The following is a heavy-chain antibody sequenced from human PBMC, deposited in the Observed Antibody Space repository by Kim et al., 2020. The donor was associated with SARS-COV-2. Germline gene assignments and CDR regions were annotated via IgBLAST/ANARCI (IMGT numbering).Heavy chain of an antibody. Sequence: NYNPSLKIRVTIAVDTSKNQFSLKLSSVTAADTAVYYCARLKQLVPFDYWGQGTLVTVSS. V-gene: IGHV4-34*01. CDR3: ARLKQLVPFDY. J-gene: IGHJ4*02. D-gene: IGHD6-13*01.